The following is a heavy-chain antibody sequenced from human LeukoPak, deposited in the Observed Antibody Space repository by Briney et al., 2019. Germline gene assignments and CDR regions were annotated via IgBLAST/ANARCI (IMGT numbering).Heavy chain of an antibody. Sequence: SETLSLTCAVYGGSFSGYYWSWIRQPPGKGLEWIGEINHSGSTNYNPSLKSRVTISVDTSKNQFSLELSSVTAADTAVYYCARKSIAARPNNWFDPWGQGTLVTVSS. J-gene: IGHJ5*02. CDR1: GGSFSGYY. D-gene: IGHD6-6*01. CDR2: INHSGST. V-gene: IGHV4-34*01. CDR3: ARKSIAARPNNWFDP.